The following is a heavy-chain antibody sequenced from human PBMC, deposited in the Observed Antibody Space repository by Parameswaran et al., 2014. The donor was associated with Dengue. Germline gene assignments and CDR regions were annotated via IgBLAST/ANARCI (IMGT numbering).Heavy chain of an antibody. CDR3: ATGSGPNPVAGTGVLRAWWRRDYYYYYGMDV. Sequence: WVRQAPGQGLEWMGGFDPEDGETIYAQKFQGRVTMTEDTSTDTAYMELSSLRSEDTAVYYCATGSGPNPVAGTGVLRAWWRRDYYYYYGMDVWGQGTTVTVSS. V-gene: IGHV1-24*01. D-gene: IGHD6-19*01. J-gene: IGHJ6*02. CDR2: FDPEDGET.